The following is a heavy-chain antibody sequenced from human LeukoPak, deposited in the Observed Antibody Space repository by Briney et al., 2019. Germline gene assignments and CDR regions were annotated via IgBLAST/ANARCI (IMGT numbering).Heavy chain of an antibody. V-gene: IGHV3-74*01. D-gene: IGHD4-23*01. Sequence: GESLRLSCAASGFTFSSYWMHWVRQAPGKGLVWVSHINSDGSNTAYADSMKGRFTISRDNAKNTLYLQMNSLRAEDTAVYYCARVGDYGGNPYYFDYWGQGTLVTVSS. J-gene: IGHJ4*02. CDR1: GFTFSSYW. CDR2: INSDGSNT. CDR3: ARVGDYGGNPYYFDY.